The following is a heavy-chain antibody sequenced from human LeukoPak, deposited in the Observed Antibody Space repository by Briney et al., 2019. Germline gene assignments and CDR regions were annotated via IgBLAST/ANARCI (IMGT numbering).Heavy chain of an antibody. Sequence: GGSLRLSCAASGFPFSTYWMSWVRQAPGKGLEWVANIKQDGSEKYYVDSVKGRFTISRDNAKNSLYLQMNSLRAEDTAVYYCARDRSGSYYYYYYMDVWGKGTTVTVSS. J-gene: IGHJ6*03. CDR2: IKQDGSEK. CDR3: ARDRSGSYYYYYYMDV. D-gene: IGHD1-26*01. V-gene: IGHV3-7*03. CDR1: GFPFSTYW.